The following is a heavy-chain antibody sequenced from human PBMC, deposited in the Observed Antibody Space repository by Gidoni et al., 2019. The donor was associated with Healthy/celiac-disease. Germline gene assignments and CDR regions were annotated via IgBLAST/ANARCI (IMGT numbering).Heavy chain of an antibody. D-gene: IGHD4-4*01. CDR1: GLTFSDYY. Sequence: QVQLVESGGGLVKPGGSLRLSCAASGLTFSDYYMSWIRQAPGKGLEWVSYISSSSSYTNYADSVKGRFTISRDNAKNSLYLQMNSLRAEDTAVYYCARDQTDSSSYYYYYGMDVWGQGTTVTVSS. CDR3: ARDQTDSSSYYYYYGMDV. V-gene: IGHV3-11*05. CDR2: ISSSSSYT. J-gene: IGHJ6*02.